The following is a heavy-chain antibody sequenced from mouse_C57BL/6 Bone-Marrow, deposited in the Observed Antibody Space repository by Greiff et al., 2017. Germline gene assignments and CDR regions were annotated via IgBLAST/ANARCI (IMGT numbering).Heavy chain of an antibody. Sequence: VQLQQSGAELVRPGASVKLSCKASGYTFTDYYINWVKQRPGQGLEWIARIYPGSGNTYYNEKFKGKATLTAEKSSSTAYMQLSSLTSEDSAVYFCARSGTTVVGYYAMDYWGQGTSVTVSS. CDR3: ARSGTTVVGYYAMDY. J-gene: IGHJ4*01. D-gene: IGHD1-1*01. CDR1: GYTFTDYY. V-gene: IGHV1-76*01. CDR2: IYPGSGNT.